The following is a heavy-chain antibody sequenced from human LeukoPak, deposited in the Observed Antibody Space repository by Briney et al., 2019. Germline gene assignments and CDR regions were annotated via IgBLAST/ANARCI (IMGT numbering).Heavy chain of an antibody. D-gene: IGHD6-13*01. CDR2: ISDSGSTI. V-gene: IGHV3-11*01. Sequence: GGSLRVSCAASGFTFSDYYMSWIRQAPGEGLEWVSYISDSGSTIYYADSLQGRFTISRDNAKNSLYLQMNSLRAEDTAVYYCATVPEGSWYPPYWGQGTLVTVSS. J-gene: IGHJ4*02. CDR1: GFTFSDYY. CDR3: ATVPEGSWYPPY.